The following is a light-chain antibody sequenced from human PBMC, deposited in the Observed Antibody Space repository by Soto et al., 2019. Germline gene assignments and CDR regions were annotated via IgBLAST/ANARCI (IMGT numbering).Light chain of an antibody. CDR1: QSVSSSY. V-gene: IGKV3-20*01. CDR3: QQYGSSPWT. CDR2: GAS. Sequence: EIVLTQSPGTLSLSPGERVTLSCRASQSVSSSYLAWYQQKPGQTPRVLIYGASSRATGIPDRFSVSGSGTDFTLTISRLEPEDFAVYYSQQYGSSPWTLGQGTQVEIK. J-gene: IGKJ1*01.